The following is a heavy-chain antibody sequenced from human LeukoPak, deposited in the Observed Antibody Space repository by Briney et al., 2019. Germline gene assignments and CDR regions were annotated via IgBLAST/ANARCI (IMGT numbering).Heavy chain of an antibody. Sequence: SETLSLTCTVSGGSISSYYWSWIRQPPGKGLEWIGYIYYSGSTNYNPSLKSRVTISVDTSKNQSSLKMRSVTAADTAVYYCASGGGPGDYYYYGMDVWGQGTTVTVSS. CDR1: GGSISSYY. D-gene: IGHD2-15*01. CDR2: IYYSGST. V-gene: IGHV4-59*08. J-gene: IGHJ6*02. CDR3: ASGGGPGDYYYYGMDV.